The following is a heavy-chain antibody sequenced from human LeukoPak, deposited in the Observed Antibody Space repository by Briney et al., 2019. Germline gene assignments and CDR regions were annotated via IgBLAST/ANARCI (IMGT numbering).Heavy chain of an antibody. V-gene: IGHV3-23*01. D-gene: IGHD2-2*03. CDR2: ISGSGDII. J-gene: IGHJ4*02. CDR1: GFTFSSYA. Sequence: GGSLRLSCAASGFTFSSYAMTWVRQVPGKGLEWVSSISGSGDIIYYADSVKGRFTISRDNTKNTLHVQMNSLRAEDTAVYYCAPSRGLDMIFNDWGQGTLVTVSS. CDR3: APSRGLDMIFND.